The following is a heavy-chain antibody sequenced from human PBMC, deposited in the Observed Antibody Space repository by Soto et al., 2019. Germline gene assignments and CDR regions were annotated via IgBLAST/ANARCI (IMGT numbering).Heavy chain of an antibody. CDR2: FIPVYRTL. Sequence: GAAVTVSCKATGGSLGNSAINWVRQTPGQGLEWLGGFIPVYRTLNYAQKFQGRVTITADESTGTAYMTLSSLASDDTAVYYCATGVIWIGYFTVDSWGQGTRVTVSS. D-gene: IGHD3-3*01. J-gene: IGHJ4*02. CDR1: GGSLGNSA. CDR3: ATGVIWIGYFTVDS. V-gene: IGHV1-69*13.